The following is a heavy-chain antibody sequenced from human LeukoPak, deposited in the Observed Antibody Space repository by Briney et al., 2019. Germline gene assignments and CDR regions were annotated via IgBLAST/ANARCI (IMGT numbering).Heavy chain of an antibody. CDR3: ATTKGYCSGGSCWDYFGY. CDR1: GGSISSYY. V-gene: IGHV4-59*08. Sequence: SETLSLTCTVSGGSISSYYWSWIRQPPGKGLEWIGYIYYSGSTNYNASLKSRVTISVDTSNNQFSLKLSSVTAADTAVYYCATTKGYCSGGSCWDYFGYWGQGTLVTVSP. J-gene: IGHJ4*02. D-gene: IGHD2-15*01. CDR2: IYYSGST.